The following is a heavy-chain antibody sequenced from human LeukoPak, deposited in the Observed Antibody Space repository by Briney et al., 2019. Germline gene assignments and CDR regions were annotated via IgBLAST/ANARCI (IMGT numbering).Heavy chain of an antibody. V-gene: IGHV1-2*02. CDR3: ARRSRNGLDAFDI. D-gene: IGHD2-8*01. J-gene: IGHJ3*02. CDR1: AYTFSDYY. CDR2: IDPNSEDT. Sequence: ASVKVSCKASAYTFSDYYLHWVRQAPGQGPEWMGWIDPNSEDTEYAQKFQGRVTMTRVRSISTAYMELSRLTSDDTAVYYCARRSRNGLDAFDIWGQGTMVPVSS.